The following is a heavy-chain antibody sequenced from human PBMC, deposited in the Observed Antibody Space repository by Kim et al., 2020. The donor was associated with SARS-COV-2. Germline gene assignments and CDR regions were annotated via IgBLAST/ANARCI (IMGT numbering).Heavy chain of an antibody. Sequence: ASVKVSCKASGYTFTSYAMHWVRQAPGQRLEWMGWINAGNGNTKYSQKFQGRVTITRDTSASTAYMELSSLRSEDTAVYYCARTLGTGITMVRGVTDNWFDPWGQGTLVIVSS. J-gene: IGHJ5*02. D-gene: IGHD3-10*01. V-gene: IGHV1-3*01. CDR3: ARTLGTGITMVRGVTDNWFDP. CDR2: INAGNGNT. CDR1: GYTFTSYA.